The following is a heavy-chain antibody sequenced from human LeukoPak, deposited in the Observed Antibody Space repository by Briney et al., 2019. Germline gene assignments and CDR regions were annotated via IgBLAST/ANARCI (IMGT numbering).Heavy chain of an antibody. Sequence: SETLSLTCAVYGGSFSGYYWSWIRRPPGKGLEWIAEINHSGSTNYNPSLQSRVTISVDTSKKQFSLKLRSVTAADTAVYYCRFQTSQNEGYYFDYWGQGTLVTASS. CDR2: INHSGST. J-gene: IGHJ4*02. D-gene: IGHD1-1*01. V-gene: IGHV4-34*01. CDR1: GGSFSGYY. CDR3: RFQTSQNEGYYFDY.